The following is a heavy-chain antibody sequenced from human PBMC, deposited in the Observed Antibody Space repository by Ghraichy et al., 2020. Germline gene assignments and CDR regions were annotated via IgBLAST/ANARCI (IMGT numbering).Heavy chain of an antibody. CDR1: GGTFSSYA. D-gene: IGHD3-22*01. V-gene: IGHV1-69*13. Sequence: SVKVSCKASGGTFSSYAISWVRQAPGQGLEWMGGIIPIFGTANYAQKFQGRVTITADESTSTAYMELSSLRSEDTAVYYCARGSGPYYDSSGYYFDYWGQGTLVTVSS. J-gene: IGHJ4*02. CDR2: IIPIFGTA. CDR3: ARGSGPYYDSSGYYFDY.